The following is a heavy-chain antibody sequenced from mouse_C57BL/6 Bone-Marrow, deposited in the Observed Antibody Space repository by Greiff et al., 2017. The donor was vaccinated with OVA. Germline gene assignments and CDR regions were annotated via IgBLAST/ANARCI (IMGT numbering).Heavy chain of an antibody. Sequence: QVQLQQSGPELVKPGASVKISCKASGYAFSSSWMNWVKQRPGKGLEWIGRIYTGDGDTNYNGKVKGKGTLTADKSSVTSYMQLSSLTSEDSAVYFCARTTVVALTMYFDVWGTGTTVTVSS. CDR3: ARTTVVALTMYFDV. CDR1: GYAFSSSW. CDR2: IYTGDGDT. D-gene: IGHD1-1*01. V-gene: IGHV1-82*01. J-gene: IGHJ1*03.